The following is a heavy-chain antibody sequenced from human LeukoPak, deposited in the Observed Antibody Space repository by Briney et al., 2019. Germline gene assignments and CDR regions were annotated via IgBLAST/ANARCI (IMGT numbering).Heavy chain of an antibody. CDR1: GFSFSDYW. Sequence: GGSLRLSCAASGFSFSDYWMNWVRQAPGKGLEWVANIKQDGSRKYYVDSVKGRFTISRDNAKNSLYLQMNTLRDEDTAVYYCAREDYGYFDYWGQGTLVTVSS. CDR2: IKQDGSRK. V-gene: IGHV3-7*01. J-gene: IGHJ4*02. D-gene: IGHD4/OR15-4a*01. CDR3: AREDYGYFDY.